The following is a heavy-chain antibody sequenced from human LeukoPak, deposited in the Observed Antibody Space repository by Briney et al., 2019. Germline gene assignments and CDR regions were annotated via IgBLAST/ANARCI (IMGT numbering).Heavy chain of an antibody. J-gene: IGHJ4*02. CDR3: ARTSGDYDGNALYFDY. V-gene: IGHV5-51*01. CDR1: GYIFTSYW. Sequence: GESLKISCKGSGYIFTSYWIGWVRQMPGKGLEWMGFIYPGDSDTRYSPSFQGQVTFSADKSISTAYLQWSSLKASDTAIYYCARTSGDYDGNALYFDYWGQGTLVTVSS. D-gene: IGHD4-23*01. CDR2: IYPGDSDT.